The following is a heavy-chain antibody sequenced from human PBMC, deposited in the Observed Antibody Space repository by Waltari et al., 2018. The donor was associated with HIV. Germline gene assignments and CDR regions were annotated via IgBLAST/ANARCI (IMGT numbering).Heavy chain of an antibody. Sequence: QVQMVQSGAEVKRPGASVKISCQASGFTLGHFGISWVRQAPGKGREWLGWISAYKGLTQYRPEVQGRVTMATDTSTSTAYRELTSLRSDDTAVYFWARDPPSQGAAIMFDSWGQGTLVTVSS. CDR2: ISAYKGLT. J-gene: IGHJ5*01. CDR3: ARDPPSQGAAIMFDS. V-gene: IGHV1-18*01. D-gene: IGHD2-2*02. CDR1: GFTLGHFG.